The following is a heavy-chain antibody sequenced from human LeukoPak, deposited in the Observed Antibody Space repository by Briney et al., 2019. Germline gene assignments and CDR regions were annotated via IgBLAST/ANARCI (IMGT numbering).Heavy chain of an antibody. Sequence: SVKVSFKASGGTFSSYAISWVRQAPGQGLEWMGGIIPIFGTANYAQKFQGRVTITADESTSTAYMELSSLRSEDTAVYYCASDYYDSSGYYPLTDYWGQGTLVTVSS. CDR2: IIPIFGTA. CDR3: ASDYYDSSGYYPLTDY. CDR1: GGTFSSYA. V-gene: IGHV1-69*13. D-gene: IGHD3-22*01. J-gene: IGHJ4*02.